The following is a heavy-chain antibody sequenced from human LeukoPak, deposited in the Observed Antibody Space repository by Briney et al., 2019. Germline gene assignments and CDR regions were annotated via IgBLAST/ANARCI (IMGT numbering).Heavy chain of an antibody. CDR1: GFTFSSYG. J-gene: IGHJ4*02. D-gene: IGHD3-10*01. Sequence: GGSLRLSCAASGFTFSSYGMHWVRQAPGKGLEWVAVIWYAGSNKYYADSVKGRFTISRDNSKNTLYLQMNSLRAEDTAVYYCARESGEWSDYYFDYWGQGTLVTVSS. CDR2: IWYAGSNK. V-gene: IGHV3-33*01. CDR3: ARESGEWSDYYFDY.